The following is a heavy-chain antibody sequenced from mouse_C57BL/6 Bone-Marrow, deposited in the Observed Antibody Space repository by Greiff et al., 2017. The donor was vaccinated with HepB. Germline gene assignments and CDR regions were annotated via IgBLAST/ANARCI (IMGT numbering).Heavy chain of an antibody. CDR2: ISNGGGST. CDR1: GFTFSDYY. D-gene: IGHD1-1*01. Sequence: EVKVEESGGGLVQPGGSLKLSCAASGFTFSDYYMYWVRQTPEKRLEWVAYISNGGGSTYYPDTVKGRFTISRDNAKNTLYLQMSRLKSEDTAMYYCARRAYGSSSFAYWGQGTLVTVSA. V-gene: IGHV5-12*01. J-gene: IGHJ3*01. CDR3: ARRAYGSSSFAY.